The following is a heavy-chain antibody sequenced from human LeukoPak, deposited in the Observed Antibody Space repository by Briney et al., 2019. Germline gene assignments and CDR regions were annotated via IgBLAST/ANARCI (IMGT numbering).Heavy chain of an antibody. V-gene: IGHV3-48*04. CDR2: ISSSTTI. J-gene: IGHJ6*02. D-gene: IGHD6-19*01. CDR3: ATEGAAVAPYGMDV. Sequence: PGGSLRLSCAASGFTFSSYNMNWVRQAPGKGLEWVSYISSSTTIYYADSVKGRFTISRDNAKNSLYLQMNSLRAEDTAVYYCATEGAAVAPYGMDVWGQGTTVTVSS. CDR1: GFTFSSYN.